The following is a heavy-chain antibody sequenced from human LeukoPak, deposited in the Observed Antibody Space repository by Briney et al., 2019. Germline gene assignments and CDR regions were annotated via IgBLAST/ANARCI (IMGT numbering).Heavy chain of an antibody. CDR1: GGSFSDYS. D-gene: IGHD5-18*01. CDR3: ARTVDTAMGNWFDP. V-gene: IGHV4-59*01. Sequence: PSETLSLTCAVYGGSFSDYSWSWIRQPPGKGLEWIGYIYYSGSTNYNPSLKSRVTISVDTSKNQFSLKLSSVTAADTAVYYCARTVDTAMGNWFDPWGQGTLVTVSS. CDR2: IYYSGST. J-gene: IGHJ5*02.